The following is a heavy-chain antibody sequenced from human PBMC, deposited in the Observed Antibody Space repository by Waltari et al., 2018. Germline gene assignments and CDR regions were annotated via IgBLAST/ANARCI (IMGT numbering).Heavy chain of an antibody. V-gene: IGHV3-23*01. CDR2: SSGRGWST. Sequence: EVQLLESGGGLVQPGGSLRLSCAASGFTFSSYAMSWVRQAPGKGVEWVSGSSGRGWSTEHADAVKGRFTISRDKSKNTLYLQMNSLRAEDTAVYYGARGWLPSEGYYFDYWGQGTLVTVSS. CDR1: GFTFSSYA. CDR3: ARGWLPSEGYYFDY. D-gene: IGHD6-19*01. J-gene: IGHJ4*02.